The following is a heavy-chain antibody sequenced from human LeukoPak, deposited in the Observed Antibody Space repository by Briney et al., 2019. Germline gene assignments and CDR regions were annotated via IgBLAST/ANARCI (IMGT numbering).Heavy chain of an antibody. CDR3: ARAGGYYRLFDY. CDR1: GGSFSGYY. D-gene: IGHD3-22*01. J-gene: IGHJ4*02. Sequence: PSETLSLTCAVYGGSFSGYYWSWIRRPPGKGLEWIGEINHSGSTNYNPSLKSRVTISVDTSKNQFSLKLSSVTAADTAVYYCARAGGYYRLFDYWGQGTLVTVSS. CDR2: INHSGST. V-gene: IGHV4-34*01.